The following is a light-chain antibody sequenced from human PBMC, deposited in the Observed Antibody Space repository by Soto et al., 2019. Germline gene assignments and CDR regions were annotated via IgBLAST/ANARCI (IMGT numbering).Light chain of an antibody. CDR1: QSLLHSNGYNY. Sequence: DIVMTQSPLSLPVTPGEPASISCRSSQSLLHSNGYNYLDWYLQKPGQSPQLLIYLGSNRASGVPDRFSGSGSGTEFTLIISSLQPDDFATYYCQQYNSYSWTFGQGTKVDIK. J-gene: IGKJ1*01. V-gene: IGKV2-28*01. CDR2: LGS. CDR3: QQYNSYSWT.